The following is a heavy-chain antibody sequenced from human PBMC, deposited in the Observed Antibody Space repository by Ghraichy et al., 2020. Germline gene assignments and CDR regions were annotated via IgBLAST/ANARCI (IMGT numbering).Heavy chain of an antibody. Sequence: GGSLRLSCVASGITFADYGMHWVRQAPGQGLEWVSSHTWNSDTIAYADSVKGRFTISRDNANNYLYLQMNSLRPEDTALYFCAKFLGGYRYASLLHSSMDVWGKGTTVTVSS. J-gene: IGHJ6*03. CDR3: AKFLGGYRYASLLHSSMDV. CDR1: GITFADYG. CDR2: HTWNSDTI. V-gene: IGHV3-9*01. D-gene: IGHD5-18*01.